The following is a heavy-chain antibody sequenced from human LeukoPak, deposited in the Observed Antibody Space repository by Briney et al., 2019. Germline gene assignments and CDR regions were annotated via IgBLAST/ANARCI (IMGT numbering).Heavy chain of an antibody. CDR2: ISSSGSTI. CDR1: GFTFSSYE. Sequence: PGGSLRLSCAASGFTFSSYEMNWARQAPGKGLEWVSYISSSGSTIYYADSVKGRFTISRDNAKNSLYLQMNSLRAEDTAVYYCARDRNPFDYWGQGTLVTVSS. CDR3: ARDRNPFDY. J-gene: IGHJ4*02. V-gene: IGHV3-48*03.